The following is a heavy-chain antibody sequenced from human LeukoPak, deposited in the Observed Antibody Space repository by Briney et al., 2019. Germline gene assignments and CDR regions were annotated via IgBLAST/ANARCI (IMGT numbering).Heavy chain of an antibody. V-gene: IGHV3-30*02. CDR2: IRYDGSNK. Sequence: GGSTRLSCAASGFTFSSYGMHCVRQAPGKGLEWVAFIRYDGSNKYYADCVKGRFTISRDNSKNTLYLQMNSLRAEDTAVYYCARAGGYDGYYYYGMDVWGQGTTVTVSS. CDR1: GFTFSSYG. CDR3: ARAGGYDGYYYYGMDV. D-gene: IGHD5-12*01. J-gene: IGHJ6*02.